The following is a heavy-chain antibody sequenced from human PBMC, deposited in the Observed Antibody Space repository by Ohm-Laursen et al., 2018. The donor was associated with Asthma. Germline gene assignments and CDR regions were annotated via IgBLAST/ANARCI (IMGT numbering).Heavy chain of an antibody. D-gene: IGHD5-24*01. Sequence: GSSVKVSCKASGGTFSSYAISWVRQAPGQGLEWMGGIIPIFGTANYAQKFQGRVTITADESTSTAYMELSSLRSEDTAVYYCAREGDGYNLTYPAFDIWGQGTMVTVSS. CDR2: IIPIFGTA. V-gene: IGHV1-69*01. CDR1: GGTFSSYA. CDR3: AREGDGYNLTYPAFDI. J-gene: IGHJ3*02.